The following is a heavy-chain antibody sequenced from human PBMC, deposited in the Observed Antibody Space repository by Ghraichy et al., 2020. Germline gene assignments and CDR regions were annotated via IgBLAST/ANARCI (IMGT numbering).Heavy chain of an antibody. CDR2: INQDGSEK. V-gene: IGHV3-7*01. D-gene: IGHD2-2*01. J-gene: IGHJ1*01. Sequence: GGSLRLSCAASGVTFSSYWMSWVRQAPGKGLEWVANINQDGSEKYYVDSVKGRFTISRDNAKDSLYLQMNSLRAEDTAVYYCARDLVHLLWGQGTLVTVSS. CDR3: ARDLVHLL. CDR1: GVTFSSYW.